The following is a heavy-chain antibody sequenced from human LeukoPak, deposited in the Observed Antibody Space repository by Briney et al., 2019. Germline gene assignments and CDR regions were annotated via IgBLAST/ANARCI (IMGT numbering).Heavy chain of an antibody. CDR1: RGSISGSIRSYY. J-gene: IGHJ4*02. V-gene: IGHV4-4*09. CDR2: ISSSGGV. Sequence: SETLSLTCTVSRGSISGSIRSYYWSWLRQPPGKGLEWIGYISSSGGVNDNPSLRSRVTISVDTSKNQFFLNLTSVSAADTAVYYCARIPLGYSGAYYFDYWGQGTLVTVSP. D-gene: IGHD5-12*01. CDR3: ARIPLGYSGAYYFDY.